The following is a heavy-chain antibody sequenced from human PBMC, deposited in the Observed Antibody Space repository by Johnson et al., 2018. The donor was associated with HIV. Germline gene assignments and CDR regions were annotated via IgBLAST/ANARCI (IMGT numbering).Heavy chain of an antibody. Sequence: QVQLVESGGGVVQPGKSLRLSCAASGFTFSSYGMHWVRQAPGKGLEWVAFIRYDGSNKYYVDSVKGRFTISRDNSKNTLYLQMNSLRAEDTAVNYCTPLGGYTPGSLDIWGQGTLVTVSS. V-gene: IGHV3-30*02. D-gene: IGHD3-16*02. CDR3: TPLGGYTPGSLDI. CDR2: IRYDGSNK. J-gene: IGHJ3*02. CDR1: GFTFSSYG.